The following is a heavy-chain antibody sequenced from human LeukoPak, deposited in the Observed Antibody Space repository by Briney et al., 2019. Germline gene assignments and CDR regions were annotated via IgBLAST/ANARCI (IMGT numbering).Heavy chain of an antibody. Sequence: SQTLSLTCTVSGGSISSGSYYWGWIRQPPGKGLEWIGSIYYSGSTYYNPSLKSRVTISVDTSKNQFSLKLSSVTAADTAVYYCARGQDYYDSSGYYNWFDPWGQGTLVTVSS. D-gene: IGHD3-22*01. CDR2: IYYSGST. CDR1: GGSISSGSYY. J-gene: IGHJ5*02. V-gene: IGHV4-39*01. CDR3: ARGQDYYDSSGYYNWFDP.